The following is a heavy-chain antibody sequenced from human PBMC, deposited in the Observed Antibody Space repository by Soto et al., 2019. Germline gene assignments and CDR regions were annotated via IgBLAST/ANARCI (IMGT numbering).Heavy chain of an antibody. CDR1: GYTFTVYY. CDR2: INPKSGGT. J-gene: IGHJ4*02. V-gene: IGHV1-2*02. D-gene: IGHD1-26*01. CDR3: ARDLEKGGGSAGFDY. Sequence: ASVKVSCKASGYTFTVYYMHWVRQAPGQGLEWMGWINPKSGGTMYPQKFQGRVTMTWDTSISTAYMALIRLRSDDTAVYYCARDLEKGGGSAGFDYWGQGTLVTVSS.